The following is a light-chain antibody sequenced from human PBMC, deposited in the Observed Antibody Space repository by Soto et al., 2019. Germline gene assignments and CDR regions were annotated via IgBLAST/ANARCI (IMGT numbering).Light chain of an antibody. J-gene: IGLJ1*01. CDR3: SSYAGTYNLYF. Sequence: QSALTQPASVSGSPGQSITISCTGTVGLVSWYQQHPGKVPKLIIYDDTKRPSGVSSRFSGSKSGNTASLTISGLQTEDEADYYCSSYAGTYNLYFFGTGTKVTVL. V-gene: IGLV2-14*02. CDR2: DDT. CDR1: VGL.